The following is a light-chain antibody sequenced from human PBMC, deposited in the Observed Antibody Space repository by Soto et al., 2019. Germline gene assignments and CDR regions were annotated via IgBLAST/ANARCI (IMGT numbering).Light chain of an antibody. Sequence: DIQITRSPSTVSGFVGGRVTIPCRESHGISSLAWYQHEPGRAPKLLIFGASSLQSGVPSRFSGSGSGIDFTLTISSMQPEDFATYYCHQDNSFPIPFGQGTRLEI. CDR1: HGISS. V-gene: IGKV1D-12*01. J-gene: IGKJ5*01. CDR3: HQDNSFPIP. CDR2: GAS.